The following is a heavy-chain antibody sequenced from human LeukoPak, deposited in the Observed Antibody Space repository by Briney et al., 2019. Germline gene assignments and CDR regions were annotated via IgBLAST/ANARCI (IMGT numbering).Heavy chain of an antibody. CDR2: MSGSGGST. D-gene: IGHD1-7*01. CDR3: AKNAEREKHFTPKRYKWNSYFDY. J-gene: IGHJ4*02. V-gene: IGHV3-23*01. Sequence: GGSLRLSCAASGFTVSSNYMSWVRQAPGKGLEWVSVMSGSGGSTYYADSVKGRFTISRDNSKNTLYLQMNSLRAEDTAVYYCAKNAEREKHFTPKRYKWNSYFDYWGQGTLVTVSS. CDR1: GFTVSSNY.